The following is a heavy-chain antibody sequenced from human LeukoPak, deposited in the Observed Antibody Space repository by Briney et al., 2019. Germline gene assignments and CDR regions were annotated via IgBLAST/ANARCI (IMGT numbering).Heavy chain of an antibody. CDR3: ARFVDDRSSAY. V-gene: IGHV4-38-2*01. CDR2: IYHSGST. CDR1: GYSISSGYY. D-gene: IGHD6-6*01. Sequence: SETLSLTCAVSGYSISSGYYWGWIRQPPGKGLEWIGSIYHSGSTYYNPSLKSRVTISVDTSKNQFSLKLSSVTAADTAVYYCARFVDDRSSAYWGQGTLVTVSS. J-gene: IGHJ4*02.